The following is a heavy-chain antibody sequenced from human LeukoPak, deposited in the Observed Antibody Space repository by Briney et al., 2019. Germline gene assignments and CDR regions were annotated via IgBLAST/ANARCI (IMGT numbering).Heavy chain of an antibody. Sequence: GESLKISCKGSGYTFTSYWIGWVRQMPGKGLEWMGIIYPGDSDTRYSLSFQGQVSISVDKSISTAYLQWTSLKASDTAMYYCARRGSGWYVDYWGQGTLVTVSS. D-gene: IGHD6-19*01. CDR1: GYTFTSYW. V-gene: IGHV5-51*01. CDR3: ARRGSGWYVDY. J-gene: IGHJ4*02. CDR2: IYPGDSDT.